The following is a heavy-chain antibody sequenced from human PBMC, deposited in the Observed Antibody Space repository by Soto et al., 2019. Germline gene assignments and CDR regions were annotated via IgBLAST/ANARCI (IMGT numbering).Heavy chain of an antibody. CDR3: ARPIASLAFDY. CDR2: IYNSGTT. D-gene: IGHD6-13*01. CDR1: GGSITRGGYY. Sequence: PSETLSLTCTVSGGSITRGGYYWSWIRQHPGKGLEWIGYIYNSGTTYYNPSLKSRVTISVDTSKNQFSLKLSSVTAADTAVYYCARPIASLAFDYWGQGTLVTVSS. J-gene: IGHJ4*02. V-gene: IGHV4-31*03.